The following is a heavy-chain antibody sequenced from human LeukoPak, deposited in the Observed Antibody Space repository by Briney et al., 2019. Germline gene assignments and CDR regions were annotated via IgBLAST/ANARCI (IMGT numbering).Heavy chain of an antibody. V-gene: IGHV1-18*01. CDR2: ISAYNGNT. CDR3: ALGPGFYDSSGYFPFVI. J-gene: IGHJ3*02. Sequence: VASVKVSCKASGYTFTSYGISWVRQAPGQGLEWMGWISAYNGNTNYAQKLQGRVTMTTDTSKSTAYMELSSLRSDDTAVYYCALGPGFYDSSGYFPFVIWGQGTMVTVSS. CDR1: GYTFTSYG. D-gene: IGHD3-22*01.